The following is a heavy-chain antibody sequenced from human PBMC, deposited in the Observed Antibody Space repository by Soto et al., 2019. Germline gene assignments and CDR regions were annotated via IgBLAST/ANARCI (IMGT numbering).Heavy chain of an antibody. CDR3: TGQYSRVIDY. J-gene: IGHJ4*02. CDR1: GFTFSGSA. Sequence: EVQLVESGGGLVQPGGSLKLSCAASGFTFSGSAMHWVRQASGKGLEWVGRIRSKANSYATAYAASVKGRFTISRDDSKNTAYLQMNSLKTEDTAVYYCTGQYSRVIDYWGQGTLVTVSS. D-gene: IGHD6-13*01. CDR2: IRSKANSYAT. V-gene: IGHV3-73*02.